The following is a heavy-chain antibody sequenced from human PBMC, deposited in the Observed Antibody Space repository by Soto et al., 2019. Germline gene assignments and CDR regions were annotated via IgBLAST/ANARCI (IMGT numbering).Heavy chain of an antibody. Sequence: EVQLVESGGGLVQPGRSLRLSCAASGFSFDEYAMHWVRPAPGKGLEWVSGISWNSGTMGYGDSVKGRFTISRDNAKNALYLQRSSLRAEYTALYYCPEGLCISTRCLTYSYMDVGGKGTTVTVSS. CDR1: GFSFDEYA. CDR3: PEGLCISTRCLTYSYMDV. D-gene: IGHD2-2*01. J-gene: IGHJ6*03. V-gene: IGHV3-9*01. CDR2: ISWNSGTM.